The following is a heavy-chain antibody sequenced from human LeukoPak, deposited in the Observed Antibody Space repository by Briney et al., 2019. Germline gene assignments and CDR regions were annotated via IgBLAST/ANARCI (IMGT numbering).Heavy chain of an antibody. CDR1: GYSISSGYY. Sequence: SETLSLTCAASGYSISSGYYWGWIRQPPGKGLEWIGSIYHSGSTYYNPSLKSRVTISVDTSKNQFSLKLSSVTAADTSVYYCATTIAVADNFDYWGQGTLVTVSS. V-gene: IGHV4-38-2*01. CDR3: ATTIAVADNFDY. CDR2: IYHSGST. J-gene: IGHJ4*02. D-gene: IGHD6-19*01.